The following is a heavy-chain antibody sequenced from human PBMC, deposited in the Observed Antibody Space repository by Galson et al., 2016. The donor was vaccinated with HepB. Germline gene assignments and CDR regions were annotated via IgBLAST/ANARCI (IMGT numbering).Heavy chain of an antibody. V-gene: IGHV4-61*02. CDR2: IYSSGYT. CDR3: ARRGLRGQSPWFDP. Sequence: TLSLTCTVSDGSFRSGRYYWSWVRQTAGEGLEWIGRIYSSGYTNYNPSPKSRVTKSLDTSKNQFSLTLSSVTAADTAVYYCARRGLRGQSPWFDPWGQGTLVTVSS. J-gene: IGHJ5*02. D-gene: IGHD3-10*01. CDR1: DGSFRSGRYY.